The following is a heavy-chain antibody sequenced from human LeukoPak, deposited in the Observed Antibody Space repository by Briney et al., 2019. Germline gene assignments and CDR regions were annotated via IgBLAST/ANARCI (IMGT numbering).Heavy chain of an antibody. D-gene: IGHD6-6*01. CDR1: GFTFSSYT. CDR3: ARGLVLARRYFDY. CDR2: ISSSSSYI. V-gene: IGHV3-21*01. Sequence: GGSLRLSCAASGFTFSSYTMNWVRQAPGKGLEWVSSISSSSSYIYYADSVKGRFTISRDNAKNSLYLQVNSLRAEDTAVYYCARGLVLARRYFDYWGQGTLVTVSS. J-gene: IGHJ4*02.